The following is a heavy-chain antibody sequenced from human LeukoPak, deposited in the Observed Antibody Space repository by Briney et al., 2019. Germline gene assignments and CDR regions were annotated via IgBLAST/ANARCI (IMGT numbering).Heavy chain of an antibody. Sequence: SETLSLTCTVSGGSISSSSYYWGWIRQPPGKGLEWIGSIHYTGTTYYNPSLKSRVIISFDTSKNHFSLRLSSVTAADTALYYCARTGGSFYFYYYMDVWGKGTTVTVSS. V-gene: IGHV4-39*07. CDR2: IHYTGTT. CDR3: ARTGGSFYFYYYMDV. J-gene: IGHJ6*03. CDR1: GGSISSSSYY. D-gene: IGHD1-26*01.